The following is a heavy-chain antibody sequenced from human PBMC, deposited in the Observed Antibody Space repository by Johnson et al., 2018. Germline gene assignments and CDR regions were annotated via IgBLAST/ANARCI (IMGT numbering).Heavy chain of an antibody. CDR1: GGSFSAYY. V-gene: IGHV4-34*01. D-gene: IGHD5-18*01. CDR3: ARGYFDDTAALDI. CDR2: LNHSGGS. Sequence: QVQLQQWGAGLLKPSETLSLTCGVYGGSFSAYYWSWIRQPPGKGLEWIGELNHSGGSIYNPSLKSRVTMSVDTSKSQFSLKLSSVTAADTAVYYCARGYFDDTAALDIWGQGTMVTVSS. J-gene: IGHJ3*02.